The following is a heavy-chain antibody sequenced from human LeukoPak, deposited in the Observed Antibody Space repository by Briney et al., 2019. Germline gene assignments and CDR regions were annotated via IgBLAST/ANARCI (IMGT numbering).Heavy chain of an antibody. CDR1: GYTFTSYG. CDR2: ISAYNGNT. Sequence: ASVKVSCKASGYTFTSYGISWVRQAPGQGLEWMGWISAYNGNTNYAQKLQGRVTMTTDTSTSTAYMGLRSLRSDDTAVYYCARDYRIIMVRGGGPGYWGQGTLVTVSS. J-gene: IGHJ4*02. CDR3: ARDYRIIMVRGGGPGY. V-gene: IGHV1-18*04. D-gene: IGHD3-10*01.